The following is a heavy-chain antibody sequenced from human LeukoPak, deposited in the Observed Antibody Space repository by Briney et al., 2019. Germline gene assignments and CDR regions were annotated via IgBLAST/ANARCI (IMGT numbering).Heavy chain of an antibody. V-gene: IGHV4-31*03. D-gene: IGHD3-10*01. CDR3: ASPDYGSGSYVGAFDI. J-gene: IGHJ3*02. CDR2: IYCSGST. CDR1: GGSISSGGYY. Sequence: PSQTLSLTCTVSGGSISSGGYYWSWIRQHPGEGLEWIGYIYCSGSTYYNPSLKSRVTISVDTSKNQFSLKLSSVTAADTAVYYCASPDYGSGSYVGAFDIWGQGTMVTVSS.